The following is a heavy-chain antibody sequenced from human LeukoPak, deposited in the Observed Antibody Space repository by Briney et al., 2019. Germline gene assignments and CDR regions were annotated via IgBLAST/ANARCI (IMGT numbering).Heavy chain of an antibody. V-gene: IGHV1-46*01. CDR3: ARADEAARFDY. Sequence: GASVKVSCKASGYTFTSYYMHWVRQAPGQGLEWMGIINPSGGSTSYAQKFQGRVTMTRDMSTSTVYMELSSLRSEDTAVYYCARADEAARFDYWGRGTLVTVSS. D-gene: IGHD6-6*01. CDR2: INPSGGST. CDR1: GYTFTSYY. J-gene: IGHJ4*02.